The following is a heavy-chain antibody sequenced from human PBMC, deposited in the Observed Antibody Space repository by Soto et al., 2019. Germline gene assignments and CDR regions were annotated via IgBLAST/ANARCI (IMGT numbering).Heavy chain of an antibody. CDR1: CYRFTSYG. Sequence: SDKVSFKASCYRFTSYGIAWGRQVPVQGPEWMGWISPYNGRTNYAKNVQGRVVMTTDISTNIVYLELRSLRSDDTAMYYCGRCRTESYAMDVWGQGTKVTVYS. CDR2: ISPYNGRT. D-gene: IGHD1-1*01. J-gene: IGHJ6*02. CDR3: GRCRTESYAMDV. V-gene: IGHV1-18*01.